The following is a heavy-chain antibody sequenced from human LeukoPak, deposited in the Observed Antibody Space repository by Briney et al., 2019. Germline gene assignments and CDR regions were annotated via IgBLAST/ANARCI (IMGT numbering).Heavy chain of an antibody. CDR1: GFTFSSYA. J-gene: IGHJ4*02. CDR3: ARDLAVAGDY. CDR2: ISSNGGST. Sequence: PGGSLRLSCAASGFTFSSYAMHWVRQAPGKGLEYVSAISSNGGSTYYANSVKGRFTISRDNSKNTLYLQMGSLRAEDTAVYYCARDLAVAGDYWGQGTLVTVSS. V-gene: IGHV3-64*01. D-gene: IGHD6-19*01.